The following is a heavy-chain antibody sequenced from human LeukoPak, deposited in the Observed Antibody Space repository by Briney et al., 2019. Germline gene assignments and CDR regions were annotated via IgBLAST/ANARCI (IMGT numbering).Heavy chain of an antibody. J-gene: IGHJ4*02. Sequence: SETLSLTCTVSGYSISGGYYWGWIRQPPGEGLEWIASFYHSGNTYYNPSLRSRVTMSVDTSKNQFSLKLSSVTAADTAMYYCARRGSSTWYFDYWGQGTLVTVSS. CDR3: ARRGSSTWYFDY. V-gene: IGHV4-38-2*02. CDR1: GYSISGGYY. CDR2: FYHSGNT. D-gene: IGHD6-13*01.